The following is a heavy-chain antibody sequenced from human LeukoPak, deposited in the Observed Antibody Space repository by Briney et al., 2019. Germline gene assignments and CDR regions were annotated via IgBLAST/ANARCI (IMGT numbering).Heavy chain of an antibody. V-gene: IGHV3-23*01. Sequence: PGGSLRLSCAASGFTFSSYVMSWVRQAPGKGLEWVSAISGSGGSAYYADSVKGRFTISRDNSKNTLYLQMNSLRAEDTAVYYCAKGPKIVVVVAALHFDYWGQGTLVTVSS. CDR2: ISGSGGSA. CDR1: GFTFSSYV. CDR3: AKGPKIVVVVAALHFDY. D-gene: IGHD2-15*01. J-gene: IGHJ4*02.